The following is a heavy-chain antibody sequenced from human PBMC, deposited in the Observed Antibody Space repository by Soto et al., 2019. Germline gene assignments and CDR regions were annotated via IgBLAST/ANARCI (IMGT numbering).Heavy chain of an antibody. Sequence: KTGGSLRLSCAASGFTFSNAWMSWVRQAPGKGLEWVGRIKSKTDGGTTDYAAPVKGRFTNARDDSKDTLYLQMNSLKTEDTAVYYCTTLTTVTTSDFDYWGQGTLVTVSS. V-gene: IGHV3-15*01. J-gene: IGHJ4*02. CDR3: TTLTTVTTSDFDY. CDR2: IKSKTDGGTT. CDR1: GFTFSNAW. D-gene: IGHD4-17*01.